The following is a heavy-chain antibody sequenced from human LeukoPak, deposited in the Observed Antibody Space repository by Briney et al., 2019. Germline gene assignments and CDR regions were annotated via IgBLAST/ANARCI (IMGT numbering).Heavy chain of an antibody. CDR1: GGSINSYY. V-gene: IGHV4-59*12. D-gene: IGHD3-9*01. CDR3: ARCILTGYYYYYMDV. CDR2: IYYSGST. Sequence: SETLSLTCTVSGGSINSYYWSWIRQPPGKGLEWIGYIYYSGSTNYNPSLKSRVTISVDTSKNQFSLKLSSVTAADTAVYYCARCILTGYYYYYMDVWGKGTTVTISS. J-gene: IGHJ6*03.